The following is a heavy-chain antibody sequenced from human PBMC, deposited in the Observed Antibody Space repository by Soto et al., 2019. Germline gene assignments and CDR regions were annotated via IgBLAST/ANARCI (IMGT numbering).Heavy chain of an antibody. CDR1: SGSISNYY. J-gene: IGHJ4*02. D-gene: IGHD6-19*01. Sequence: SETLSLTCTVSSGSISNYYWSWIRQPPGKGLEWIGYIYYSGSINYNPSLKSRVTTSEDTSKNQFSLKMSSVTAADTAVYYCAREIAVAGTHYFDYWGQGTLVTVSS. V-gene: IGHV4-59*01. CDR2: IYYSGSI. CDR3: AREIAVAGTHYFDY.